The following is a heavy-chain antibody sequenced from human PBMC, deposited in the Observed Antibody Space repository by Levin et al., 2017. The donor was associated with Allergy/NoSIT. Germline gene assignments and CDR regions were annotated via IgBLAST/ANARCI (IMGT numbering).Heavy chain of an antibody. CDR1: GFTFSSNP. V-gene: IGHV3-23*01. J-gene: IGHJ4*02. CDR3: AKAKDTAGLLDS. D-gene: IGHD5-12*01. Sequence: GGSLRLSCAASGFTFSSNPMNWVRQAPGKGPQWVSAISGSGGTIYYAESVKGRFTISRDNSQNTLYLQMNSLRAEDTAVYYCAKAKDTAGLLDSWGQGTLVTVSS. CDR2: ISGSGGTI.